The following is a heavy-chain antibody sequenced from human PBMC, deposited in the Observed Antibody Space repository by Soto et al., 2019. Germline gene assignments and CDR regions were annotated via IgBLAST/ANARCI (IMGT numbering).Heavy chain of an antibody. J-gene: IGHJ6*03. Sequence: KVSCKASGYTFTGYYMHWVRQMPGKGLEWMGIIYPGDSDTRYSPSFQGQVTISADKSISTAYLQWSSLKASDTAMYYCARLFTTVTTEGSYYYYYYMDVWGIGTMVTVSS. CDR1: GYTFTGYY. D-gene: IGHD4-17*01. V-gene: IGHV5-51*01. CDR3: ARLFTTVTTEGSYYYYYYMDV. CDR2: IYPGDSDT.